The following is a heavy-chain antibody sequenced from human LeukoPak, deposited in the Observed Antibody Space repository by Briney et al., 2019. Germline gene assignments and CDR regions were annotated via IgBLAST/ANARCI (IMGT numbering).Heavy chain of an antibody. Sequence: SETLSLTCTVSGGSISSYYWSWIRQPAGKGLEWIGRIYTSGSTNYNPSLKSRVTMSVDTSKNQFSLKLSSVTAADTAVYYCARDRSKTYYYGSGSYYNVGFDPWGQGTLVTVSS. CDR1: GGSISSYY. J-gene: IGHJ5*02. CDR2: IYTSGST. CDR3: ARDRSKTYYYGSGSYYNVGFDP. V-gene: IGHV4-4*07. D-gene: IGHD3-10*01.